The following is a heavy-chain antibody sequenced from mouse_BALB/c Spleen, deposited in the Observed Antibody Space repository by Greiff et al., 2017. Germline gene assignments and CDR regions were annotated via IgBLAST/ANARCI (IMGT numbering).Heavy chain of an antibody. CDR3: VRHGDDG. D-gene: IGHD2-3*01. J-gene: IGHJ3*01. Sequence: EVKLEESGGGLVQPKGSLKLSCAASGFTFNTYAMNWVRQAPGKGLEWVARIRSKSNNYATYYADSVKDRFTISRDDSQSMLYLQMNNLKTEDTAMCYCVRHGDDGWGQGTLVTVSA. V-gene: IGHV10-1*02. CDR1: GFTFNTYA. CDR2: IRSKSNNYAT.